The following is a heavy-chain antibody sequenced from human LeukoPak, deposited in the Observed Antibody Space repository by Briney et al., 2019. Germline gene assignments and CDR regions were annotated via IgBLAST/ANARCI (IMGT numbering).Heavy chain of an antibody. CDR2: ISGSGGST. CDR1: GFSFSSYW. D-gene: IGHD3-9*01. CDR3: AKDRITIPDDAFDI. J-gene: IGHJ3*02. Sequence: SGGSLRLSCAASGFSFSSYWMHWVRQAPGKGLEWVSAISGSGGSTYYADSVKGRFTISRDNSKNTLYLQMNSLRAEDTAVYYCAKDRITIPDDAFDIWGQGTMVTVSS. V-gene: IGHV3-23*01.